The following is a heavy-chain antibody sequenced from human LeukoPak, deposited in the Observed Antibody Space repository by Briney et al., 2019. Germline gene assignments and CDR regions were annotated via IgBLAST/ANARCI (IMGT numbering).Heavy chain of an antibody. J-gene: IGHJ4*02. CDR1: GGTFSSYA. CDR2: IIPIFGTA. V-gene: IGHV1-69*01. CDR3: ARGPIPAPVYYDSSGYYFDY. Sequence: SVKVSCKASGGTFSSYAISWVRQAPGQGLEWMGGIIPIFGTANYAQKFQGRVTITADESTSTAYMELSSLRSEDTAVYYCARGPIPAPVYYDSSGYYFDYWGQGTLVTVSS. D-gene: IGHD3-22*01.